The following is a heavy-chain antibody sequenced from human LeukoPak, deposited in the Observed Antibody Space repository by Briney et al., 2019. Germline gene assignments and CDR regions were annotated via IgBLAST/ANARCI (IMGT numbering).Heavy chain of an antibody. Sequence: GGSLRLSCAASGFTFSSYEMNWVRQAPGKGLEWVSYIGTSGTAIYYADSVKGRFTISRDNSKNTLYLQMNSLRDEDTAVYYCAKDDPPKRYGVSTRTFDYWGQGTLVTVSS. CDR3: AKDDPPKRYGVSTRTFDY. D-gene: IGHD4-17*01. CDR2: IGTSGTAI. J-gene: IGHJ4*02. V-gene: IGHV3-48*03. CDR1: GFTFSSYE.